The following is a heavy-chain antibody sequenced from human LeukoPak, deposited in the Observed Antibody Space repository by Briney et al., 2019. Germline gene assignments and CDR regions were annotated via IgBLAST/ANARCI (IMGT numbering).Heavy chain of an antibody. CDR2: IYTTGTT. CDR1: GDSITSYY. CDR3: ARDVGASNLDS. Sequence: PSETLSLTCTVSGDSITSYYWSWIRQSAEKGLEWIGRIYTTGTTNYNPSLKGRVTVSVDTSKNQFFLKLRSVTAADTAVYYCARDVGASNLDSWGQGVQVTVSS. D-gene: IGHD1-26*01. J-gene: IGHJ4*02. V-gene: IGHV4-4*07.